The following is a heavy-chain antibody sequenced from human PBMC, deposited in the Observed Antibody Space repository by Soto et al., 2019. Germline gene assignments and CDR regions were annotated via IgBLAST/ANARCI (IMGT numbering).Heavy chain of an antibody. Sequence: VQLVESGGGVVQPGRSLRLSCEASGFSFSDYVMHCVRQAPGTGREWVAVRSSDGSDIYYEDSVKGRFTISRDTAKNTLYLDIISLTAENTAMYYCVSSRHCSCVRWYVCLYYWCQRTLVTV. CDR3: VSSRHCSCVRWYVCLYY. CDR1: GFSFSDYV. CDR2: RSSDGSDI. J-gene: IGHJ4*02. V-gene: IGHV3-30*03. D-gene: IGHD2-15*01.